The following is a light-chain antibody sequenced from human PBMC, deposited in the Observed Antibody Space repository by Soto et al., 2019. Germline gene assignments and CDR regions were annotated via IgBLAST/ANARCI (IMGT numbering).Light chain of an antibody. J-gene: IGKJ1*01. V-gene: IGKV3-20*01. CDR1: QSVTSNY. CDR2: GAS. CDR3: QHYVTSLTT. Sequence: EIVLTQSPGTLSSSPGERATLSCAASQSVTSNYLAWYQQKPGQAPRLLIFGASIRVTGIPDRFIGSGSGTDFTLTISRLEPEDFAVYYCQHYVTSLTTFGQGTKLDSK.